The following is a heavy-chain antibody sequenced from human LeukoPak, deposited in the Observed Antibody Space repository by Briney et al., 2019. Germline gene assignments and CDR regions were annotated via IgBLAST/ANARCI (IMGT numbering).Heavy chain of an antibody. D-gene: IGHD4-17*01. CDR3: ARGGRTTWHGMDV. V-gene: IGHV3-33*01. CDR2: IWYDRSNK. J-gene: IGHJ6*02. Sequence: GGSLRLSCAASGFTFSTYGMHWVRQAPGKGLEWVAVIWYDRSNKNYADSVKGRFTISRDNSKNTLYLQMNSLRAEDTAVYYCARGGRTTWHGMDVWGQGTTVTVSS. CDR1: GFTFSTYG.